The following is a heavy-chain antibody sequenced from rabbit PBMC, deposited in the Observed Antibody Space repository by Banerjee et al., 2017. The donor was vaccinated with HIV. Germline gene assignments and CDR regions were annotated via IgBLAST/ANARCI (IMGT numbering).Heavy chain of an antibody. J-gene: IGHJ2*01. D-gene: IGHD7-1*01. CDR3: ARGGGGYAGYGHGDDAFDP. Sequence: QSLEESGGDLVKPEGSLTLTCKASGFSFSNRYVMCWVRQAPGKGLEWIACIYTGDGNTHYASWAKGRFTISKTSSTVDLKMTSLTVADTATYFCARGGGGYAGYGHGDDAFDPWGPGTLVTVS. CDR1: GFSFSNRYV. CDR2: IYTGDGNT. V-gene: IGHV1S40*01.